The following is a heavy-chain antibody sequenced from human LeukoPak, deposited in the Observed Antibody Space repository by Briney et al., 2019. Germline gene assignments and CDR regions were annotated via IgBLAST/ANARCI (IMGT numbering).Heavy chain of an antibody. J-gene: IGHJ5*02. CDR1: GYTFTSYG. D-gene: IGHD3-3*01. CDR3: ARCPRFGVVIMGNWFDP. V-gene: IGHV1-18*01. Sequence: GASVKVSCKASGYTFTSYGISWVRQAPGRGLEWMGWISAYNGNTNYAQKLQGRVTMTTDTSTSTAYMELRSLRSDDTAVYYCARCPRFGVVIMGNWFDPWGQGTLVTVSS. CDR2: ISAYNGNT.